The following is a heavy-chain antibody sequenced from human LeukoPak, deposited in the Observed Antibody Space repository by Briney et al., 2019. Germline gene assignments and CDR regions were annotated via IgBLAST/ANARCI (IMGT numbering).Heavy chain of an antibody. CDR1: GGPFRGFF. CDR2: ISHSATS. V-gene: IGHV4-34*01. Sequence: SETLSLPCAVYGGPFRGFFWSWIRQAPGKGLEWLGEISHSATSNYSPSLKSRIPISLDTSRSQFSLRLTSVTAADTAVYYCARGIFYGGRNQYLWFDLWGQGTLVTVSS. D-gene: IGHD4-23*01. J-gene: IGHJ5*02. CDR3: ARGIFYGGRNQYLWFDL.